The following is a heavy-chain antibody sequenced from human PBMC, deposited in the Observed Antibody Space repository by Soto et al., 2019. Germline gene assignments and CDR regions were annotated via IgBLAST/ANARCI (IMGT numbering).Heavy chain of an antibody. D-gene: IGHD2-2*01. CDR1: GFTFRTYA. CDR3: AKGGEGSCSRTSCLYFSDS. J-gene: IGHJ5*02. V-gene: IGHV3-23*01. Sequence: EVQLLDSGGGLVQPGGSLRLSCAASGFTFRTYAMSWVRQAPGTGLEWVSTISDSGTTYYANSVKGRFTISRDNSRNTLELQMNSLRVEDTAVYYCAKGGEGSCSRTSCLYFSDSWGQGTLVTVSS. CDR2: ISDSGTT.